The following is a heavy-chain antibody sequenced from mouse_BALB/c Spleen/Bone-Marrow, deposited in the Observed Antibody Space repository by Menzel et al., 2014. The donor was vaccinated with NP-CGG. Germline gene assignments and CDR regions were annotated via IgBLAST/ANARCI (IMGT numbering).Heavy chain of an antibody. CDR1: GSTFSSYY. CDR3: ARQRVCDYGSWFAY. J-gene: IGHJ3*01. D-gene: IGHD2-4*01. V-gene: IGHV5-6-2*01. CDR2: INSNGGST. Sequence: DVMLVESGGGLEKLGGSLKLSCAASGSTFSSYYVSWVRQTPEKRLVLVAAINSNGGSTYYPDTVKGRSTIPRDNAYNTLCLQMSSLRFQDTDLYYYARQRVCDYGSWFAYWGQGSLVTVSA.